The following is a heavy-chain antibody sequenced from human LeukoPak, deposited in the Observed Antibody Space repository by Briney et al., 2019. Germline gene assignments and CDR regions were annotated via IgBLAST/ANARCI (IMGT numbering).Heavy chain of an antibody. J-gene: IGHJ4*02. CDR2: IYPADSDA. D-gene: IGHD5-24*01. Sequence: GESLKISCRGSGYSFTTNWIGWVRQMPGKGLEWVGIIYPADSDARYSPSFRGHVTISADKSISTAYLQWSSLKAPDTALYFCATRRDAYPIDYWGQGTLITVSS. CDR1: GYSFTTNW. V-gene: IGHV5-51*01. CDR3: ATRRDAYPIDY.